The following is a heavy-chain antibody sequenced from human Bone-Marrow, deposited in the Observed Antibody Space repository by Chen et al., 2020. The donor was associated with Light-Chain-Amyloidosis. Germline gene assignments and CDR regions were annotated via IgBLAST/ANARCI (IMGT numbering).Heavy chain of an antibody. Sequence: EVQLEQSGPEVKKPGESLKISCKGSGYTFPNYWIGWVRQMPGKGLEWMGVIYPDDSDASYSPSFEGQVTISADKSITTAYLQWRSLKASDTAMYYCARQRDGYNFDYWGQGTLVTVSS. D-gene: IGHD5-12*01. CDR2: IYPDDSDA. J-gene: IGHJ4*02. CDR1: GYTFPNYW. V-gene: IGHV5-51*01. CDR3: ARQRDGYNFDY.